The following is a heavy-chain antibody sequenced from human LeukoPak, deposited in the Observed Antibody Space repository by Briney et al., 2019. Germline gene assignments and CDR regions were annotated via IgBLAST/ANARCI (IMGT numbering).Heavy chain of an antibody. CDR3: AKVATPNTLDALDI. CDR2: VTGSGSGT. Sequence: GGSLRLSCAASGFTFSNSALTWVRQAPGKGLQWVAAVTGSGSGTFYRDSVKGRFIVSRDNSKNTLYLQMDGLRVDDTAVYYCAKVATPNTLDALDIWGQGTMVTVSS. J-gene: IGHJ3*02. CDR1: GFTFSNSA. V-gene: IGHV3-23*01. D-gene: IGHD1/OR15-1a*01.